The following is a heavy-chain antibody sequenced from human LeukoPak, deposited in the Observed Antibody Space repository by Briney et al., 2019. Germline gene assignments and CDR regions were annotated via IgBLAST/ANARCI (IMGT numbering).Heavy chain of an antibody. Sequence: ESLRLSCAASGFIFDDYGMSWVRQAPGKGLEWVSGITWNGGSTGYADSVKGRFTISRDNAKNSLYLQMNSLRAEDTALYYCASRAYNWNYGPFDYWGQGTLVTVSS. J-gene: IGHJ4*02. D-gene: IGHD1-7*01. CDR3: ASRAYNWNYGPFDY. CDR1: GFIFDDYG. V-gene: IGHV3-20*04. CDR2: ITWNGGST.